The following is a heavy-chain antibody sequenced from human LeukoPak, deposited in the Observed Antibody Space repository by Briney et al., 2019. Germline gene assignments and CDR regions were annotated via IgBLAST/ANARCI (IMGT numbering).Heavy chain of an antibody. CDR3: AKVFEWDGYNNGPFYY. V-gene: IGHV3-74*01. D-gene: IGHD5-24*01. CDR1: GFTFNTYW. J-gene: IGHJ4*02. CDR2: INPDGSQT. Sequence: GGSLRLSCAASGFTFNTYWMHWVRQAPGKGLVWVSHINPDGSQTNYADSVTGRFTISRDNAKNTLYLQMNSLRAEDTAVYYCAKVFEWDGYNNGPFYYWGQGTLVTVSS.